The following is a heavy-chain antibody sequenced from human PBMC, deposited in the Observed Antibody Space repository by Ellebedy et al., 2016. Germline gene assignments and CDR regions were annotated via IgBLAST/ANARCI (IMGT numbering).Heavy chain of an antibody. CDR2: INSDGSPT. D-gene: IGHD1-14*01. V-gene: IGHV3-74*01. CDR3: ARARIDY. CDR1: GFTFSNDW. J-gene: IGHJ4*02. Sequence: GESLKISCAASGFTFSNDWMHWVRQAPGKGLVWVSSINSDGSPTRYADSVQGRFTISRDNAKNTLYLQMNSLRADDTAVYYCARARIDYWGQGTLVTVSS.